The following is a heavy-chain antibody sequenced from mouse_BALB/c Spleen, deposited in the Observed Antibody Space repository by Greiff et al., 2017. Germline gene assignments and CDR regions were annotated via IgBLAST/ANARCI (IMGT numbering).Heavy chain of an antibody. Sequence: FQLQQPGSELVKPRASVKLSCKASVYTFTCYWLHWVKQRPGQGLEWIGAINPSNGRTNYNEKFKSKATLTVDKSSSTAYMQLSSLTSEDSAVYYCARRGTGPYYYAMDYWGQGTSVTVSS. CDR2: INPSNGRT. CDR1: VYTFTCYW. D-gene: IGHD4-1*01. J-gene: IGHJ4*01. CDR3: ARRGTGPYYYAMDY. V-gene: IGHV1S81*02.